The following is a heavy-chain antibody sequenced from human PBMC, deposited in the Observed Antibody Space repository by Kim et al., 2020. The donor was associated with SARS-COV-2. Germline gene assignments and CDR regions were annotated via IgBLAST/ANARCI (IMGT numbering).Heavy chain of an antibody. Sequence: YANSVKGRFTVSRDNSKSTRYLQMDSLRAEDTAVYYCVRDLTYNYAHWGQGTLVTVSS. CDR3: VRDLTYNYAH. J-gene: IGHJ4*02. V-gene: IGHV3-33*01. D-gene: IGHD5-18*01.